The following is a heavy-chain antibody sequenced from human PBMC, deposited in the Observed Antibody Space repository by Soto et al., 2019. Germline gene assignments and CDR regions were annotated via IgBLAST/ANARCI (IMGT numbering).Heavy chain of an antibody. V-gene: IGHV4-59*08. CDR2: IYYSGST. J-gene: IGHJ4*02. CDR3: ARVQGSMVRGYFDY. Sequence: SETLSLTCTVSGGSISSYYWSWIRQPPGKGLEWIGYIYYSGSTNYNPSLKSRVTISVDTSKNQFSLKLSSVTAADTAVYYCARVQGSMVRGYFDYWGQGTLVTVSS. D-gene: IGHD3-10*01. CDR1: GGSISSYY.